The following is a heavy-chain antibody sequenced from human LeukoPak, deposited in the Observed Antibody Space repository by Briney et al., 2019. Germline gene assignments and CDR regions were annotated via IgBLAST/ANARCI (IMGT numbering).Heavy chain of an antibody. CDR1: GYSFTSYW. Sequence: GESLKISCKGSGYSFTSYWIGWVRQMPGKGLEWMGIIYPGDSDTRYSPSFQGQVTISADKSISTAYLQWSSLKASDTAMYYCARGASIAARPSPAGYWGLGTLVTVSS. CDR3: ARGASIAARPSPAGY. V-gene: IGHV5-51*01. CDR2: IYPGDSDT. D-gene: IGHD6-6*01. J-gene: IGHJ4*02.